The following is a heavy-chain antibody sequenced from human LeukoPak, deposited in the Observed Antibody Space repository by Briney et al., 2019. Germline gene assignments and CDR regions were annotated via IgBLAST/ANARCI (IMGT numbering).Heavy chain of an antibody. D-gene: IGHD1-26*01. V-gene: IGHV3-23*01. Sequence: PGGSLRLSCLTSGFSLSTNAMSWVRQAPGKGLEWVSGISGGGASTYYADSVKGRFTITRDDSRNSLYLQMNSLRGEDTDVYYCAKDVGKWESLHYFDYWGQGTLVTVSS. J-gene: IGHJ4*02. CDR2: ISGGGAST. CDR3: AKDVGKWESLHYFDY. CDR1: GFSLSTNA.